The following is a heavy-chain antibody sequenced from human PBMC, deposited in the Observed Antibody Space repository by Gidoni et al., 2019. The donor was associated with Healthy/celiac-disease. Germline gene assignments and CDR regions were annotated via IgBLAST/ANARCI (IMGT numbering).Heavy chain of an antibody. D-gene: IGHD3-22*01. Sequence: EVQLVASGGGLVQPGGSLKLSCAASWFTFCCSAMHWVRQASANGLEWVGRIRSKDNSYATEYAASVKGRFTISRDDSKKTAYMQMNSLKTEDTAVYYCTRLGYYDSSGYPFDYWGQGTMVTVSS. CDR3: TRLGYYDSSGYPFDY. V-gene: IGHV3-73*02. CDR1: WFTFCCSA. CDR2: IRSKDNSYAT. J-gene: IGHJ4*02.